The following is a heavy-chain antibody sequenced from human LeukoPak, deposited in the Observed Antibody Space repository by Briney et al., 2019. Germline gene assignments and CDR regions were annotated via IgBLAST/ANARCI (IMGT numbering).Heavy chain of an antibody. Sequence: SETLSLTCTVSGGSISSSSYYWGWIRQPPGKGLEWIGSIYYSGSTYYNPSLKSRVTISVDTSKNQFSLKLSSVTAADTAVYYCARDGGYSPLSFDYWGQGTLVTVSS. CDR2: IYYSGST. CDR1: GGSISSSSYY. J-gene: IGHJ4*02. V-gene: IGHV4-39*07. D-gene: IGHD3-22*01. CDR3: ARDGGYSPLSFDY.